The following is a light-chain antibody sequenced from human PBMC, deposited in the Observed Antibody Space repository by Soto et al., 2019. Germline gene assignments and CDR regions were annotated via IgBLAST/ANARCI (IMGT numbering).Light chain of an antibody. CDR3: QSYDSSLSGLWV. CDR2: GNS. J-gene: IGLJ3*02. CDR1: SSNIGAGYD. Sequence: QSVLTQPPSVSGAPGQRVTISCTGSSSNIGAGYDVHWYQQLPGTAPKLLIYGNSSRPSGVPDRFSGSKSGTSASLAITGLQAEDEADYYCQSYDSSLSGLWVFGGGTKVTVL. V-gene: IGLV1-40*01.